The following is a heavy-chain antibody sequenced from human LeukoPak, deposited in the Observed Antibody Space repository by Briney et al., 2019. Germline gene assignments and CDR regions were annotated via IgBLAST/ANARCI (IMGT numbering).Heavy chain of an antibody. CDR3: ARGVAGGVFDI. V-gene: IGHV4-34*01. D-gene: IGHD6-19*01. Sequence: KPSETLSLTCAVYGGSFSGYYWSWIRQPPGKGLEWIGEINHSGSTNYNPSLKSRVTISVDTSKNQFSLKLSSVTAADTAVYYCARGVAGGVFDIWGQGTMVTVSS. CDR2: INHSGST. J-gene: IGHJ3*02. CDR1: GGSFSGYY.